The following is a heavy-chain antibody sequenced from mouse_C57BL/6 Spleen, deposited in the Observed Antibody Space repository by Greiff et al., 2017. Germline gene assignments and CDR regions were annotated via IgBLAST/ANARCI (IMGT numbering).Heavy chain of an antibody. CDR2: ISDGGSYT. J-gene: IGHJ2*01. CDR3: ARDGCDGFRFDY. CDR1: GFTFSSYA. D-gene: IGHD2-2*01. V-gene: IGHV5-4*01. Sequence: EVQRVESGGGLVKPGGSLKLSCAASGFTFSSYAMSWVRQTPEKRLEWVATISDGGSYTYYPDNLKGRFTITRDNAKNNLYLQMSHLKSEDTAMYYCARDGCDGFRFDYWGQGTTLTVSS.